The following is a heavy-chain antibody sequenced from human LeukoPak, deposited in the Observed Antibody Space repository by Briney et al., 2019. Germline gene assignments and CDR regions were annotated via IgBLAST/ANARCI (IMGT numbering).Heavy chain of an antibody. V-gene: IGHV4-4*09. J-gene: IGHJ5*02. CDR2: IYTSGST. Sequence: SETLSLTRTVSGGSISSYYWSWIRQPPGKGLEWIGYIYTSGSTNYNPSLKSRVTISVDTSKNQFSLKLSSVTAADTAVYYCARLRGSSWYWFDPWGQGTLVTVSS. D-gene: IGHD6-13*01. CDR3: ARLRGSSWYWFDP. CDR1: GGSISSYY.